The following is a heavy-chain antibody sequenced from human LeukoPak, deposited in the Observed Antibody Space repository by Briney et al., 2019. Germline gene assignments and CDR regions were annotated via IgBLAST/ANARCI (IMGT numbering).Heavy chain of an antibody. V-gene: IGHV5-51*01. CDR2: IYPGDSDT. CDR3: ARRVLGCSSTSCYFDY. J-gene: IGHJ4*02. D-gene: IGHD2-2*01. Sequence: PGESLKTSCKGSGYSFTSYWIGWVRQMPGKGLEWMGIIYPGDSDTRYSPSFQGQVTISADKSISTAYLQWSSLKASDTAMYYCARRVLGCSSTSCYFDYWGQGTLVTVSS. CDR1: GYSFTSYW.